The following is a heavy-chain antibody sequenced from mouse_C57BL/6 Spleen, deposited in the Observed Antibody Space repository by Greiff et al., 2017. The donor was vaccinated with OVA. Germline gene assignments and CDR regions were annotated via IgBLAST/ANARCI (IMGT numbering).Heavy chain of an antibody. J-gene: IGHJ4*01. CDR1: GYTFTSYW. D-gene: IGHD1-1*01. CDR2: IHPSDSDT. V-gene: IGHV1-74*01. Sequence: QVQLQQPGAELVKPGATVKVSCKASGYTFTSYWMHWVKQRPGQGLEWIGRIHPSDSDTNYNQKFKGTATLTVDKSSSTAYMQLSSLTSEDSAVYYCAIGYGSSDDAMDYWGQGTSVTVSS. CDR3: AIGYGSSDDAMDY.